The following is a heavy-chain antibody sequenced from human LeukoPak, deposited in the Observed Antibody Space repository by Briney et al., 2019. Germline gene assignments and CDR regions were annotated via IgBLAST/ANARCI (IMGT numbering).Heavy chain of an antibody. D-gene: IGHD5-24*01. Sequence: SETLSLTCTVSGGSISSYYWSWIRQPPGKGLEWIGYIYYSGSTNYNPSLKSRVTISVDTSKNQSSLKLSSVTAADTAVYYCARVREMGAVFDYWGQGTLVTVSS. V-gene: IGHV4-59*01. CDR1: GGSISSYY. CDR3: ARVREMGAVFDY. CDR2: IYYSGST. J-gene: IGHJ4*02.